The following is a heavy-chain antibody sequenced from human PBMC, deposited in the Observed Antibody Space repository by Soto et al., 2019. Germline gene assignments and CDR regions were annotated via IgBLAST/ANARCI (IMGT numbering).Heavy chain of an antibody. D-gene: IGHD6-13*01. Sequence: QVQLVQSGAEVKKPGASVKVSCKASGYTFTGYYMHWVRQAPGQGLEWMGWINPNSGGTNYAQKFQGRVTMTRDTSISTAYMELGRLRSDDTAVYYCARLGAAAGGVTHYYYGMDVWGQGTTVTVSS. CDR2: INPNSGGT. V-gene: IGHV1-2*02. CDR1: GYTFTGYY. CDR3: ARLGAAAGGVTHYYYGMDV. J-gene: IGHJ6*02.